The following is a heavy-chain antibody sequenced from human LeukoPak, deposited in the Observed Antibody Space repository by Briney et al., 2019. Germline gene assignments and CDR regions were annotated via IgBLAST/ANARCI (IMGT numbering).Heavy chain of an antibody. CDR1: GGSISSHY. V-gene: IGHV4-59*11. J-gene: IGHJ4*02. CDR2: IYYSGST. CDR3: ARDGAAAGGFDY. Sequence: SETLSLTCTVSGGSISSHYWSWIRQPPGKGLEWIGYIYYSGSTNYNPSLKSRVTISVDTSKNQFSLKLSSVTAADTAVYYCARDGAAAGGFDYWGQGTLVTVSS. D-gene: IGHD6-13*01.